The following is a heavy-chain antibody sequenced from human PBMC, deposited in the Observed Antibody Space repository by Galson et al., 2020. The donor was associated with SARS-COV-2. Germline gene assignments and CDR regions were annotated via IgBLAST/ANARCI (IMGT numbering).Heavy chain of an antibody. CDR1: GFTFSSYS. D-gene: IGHD4-4*01. J-gene: IGHJ4*02. CDR2: ISSSSSYI. V-gene: IGHV3-21*01. Sequence: GGSLRLSCAASGFTFSSYSMNWVRQAPGKGLEWVSSISSSSSYIYYADSVKGRFTISRDNAKNSLYLQMNSLRAEDTAVYYCARDFLDYSNYKDWGQGTLVTVSS. CDR3: ARDFLDYSNYKD.